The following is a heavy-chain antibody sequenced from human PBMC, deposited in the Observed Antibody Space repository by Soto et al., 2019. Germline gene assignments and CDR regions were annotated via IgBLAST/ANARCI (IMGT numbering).Heavy chain of an antibody. Sequence: QVQLVESGGGVVQPGRSLRLSCAASGFTFSSYAMHWVRQAPGKGLEWVAVISYDGSNKYYADSVKGRFTISRDNSKNTLYLQMNSLRAEDTAVYYCARGPAIVMDDYYYYYGMDVWGQGTTVTVSS. CDR1: GFTFSSYA. D-gene: IGHD5-18*01. CDR3: ARGPAIVMDDYYYYYGMDV. CDR2: ISYDGSNK. V-gene: IGHV3-30-3*01. J-gene: IGHJ6*02.